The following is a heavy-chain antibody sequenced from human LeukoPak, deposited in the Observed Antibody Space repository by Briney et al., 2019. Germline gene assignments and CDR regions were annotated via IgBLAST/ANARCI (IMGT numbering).Heavy chain of an antibody. Sequence: VASVKVSCKASGYTFTSYGISWVRQAPGQGLEWMGWISGYNGNTNYAQKLQGRVTMTTDTSTSTAYMELRSLRSDDTAVYYCARDATVTNCYYYMDVWGKGTTVTVSS. CDR3: ARDATVTNCYYYMDV. V-gene: IGHV1-18*01. CDR1: GYTFTSYG. D-gene: IGHD4-17*01. CDR2: ISGYNGNT. J-gene: IGHJ6*03.